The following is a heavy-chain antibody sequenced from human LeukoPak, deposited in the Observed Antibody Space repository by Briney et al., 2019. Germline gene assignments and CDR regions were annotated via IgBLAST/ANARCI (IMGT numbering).Heavy chain of an antibody. CDR1: GFTFDDYT. V-gene: IGHV3-43*01. D-gene: IGHD6-13*01. J-gene: IGHJ4*02. Sequence: GGSLRLSCAASGFTFDDYTMHWVRQAPGKGLEWVSLISWDGGSTYYADSVKGRFTISRDNSKNSLYLQMNSLRTEDTASYYCAKDIRVAAAGFDYWGQGTLVTVSS. CDR2: ISWDGGST. CDR3: AKDIRVAAAGFDY.